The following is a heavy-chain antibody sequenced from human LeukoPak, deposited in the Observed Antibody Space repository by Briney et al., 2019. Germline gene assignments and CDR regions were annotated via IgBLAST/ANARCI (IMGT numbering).Heavy chain of an antibody. J-gene: IGHJ6*03. CDR1: GFTFSRYA. CDR2: ISGSGGST. D-gene: IGHD6-6*01. CDR3: ARVGSTSSRGFYYYYYMVV. Sequence: GGSLRLSCAASGFTFSRYAMTWVRQASGKGLEWVSAISGSGGSTYSADSVKGRFTISRDNSKNTLYLQMNSLRAEDTAVYYCARVGSTSSRGFYYYYYMVVWGKGTTVTVSS. V-gene: IGHV3-23*01.